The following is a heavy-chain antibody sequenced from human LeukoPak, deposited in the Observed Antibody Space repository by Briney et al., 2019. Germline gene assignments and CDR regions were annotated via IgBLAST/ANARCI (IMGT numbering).Heavy chain of an antibody. J-gene: IGHJ4*02. V-gene: IGHV2-70*04. CDR2: IDWDDDK. D-gene: IGHD1-26*01. CDR3: ARSIVGGYYFDY. Sequence: ASGPALVKPTQTLTLTCTFSGFSLSTSGMRVSWIRQPPGKALEWLARIDWDDDKFYSTSLKTRITISKDTSKNQVVLTITNMDPVDTATYYCARSIVGGYYFDYWGQGTLVTVSS. CDR1: GFSLSTSGMR.